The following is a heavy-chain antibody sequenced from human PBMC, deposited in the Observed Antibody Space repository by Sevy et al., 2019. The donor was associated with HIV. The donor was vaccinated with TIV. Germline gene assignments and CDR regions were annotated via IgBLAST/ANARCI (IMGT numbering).Heavy chain of an antibody. J-gene: IGHJ6*02. CDR1: GFSFSSYW. CDR2: IKKDGSEK. V-gene: IGHV3-7*03. CDR3: ARDCSSATCLWGMDV. D-gene: IGHD2-2*01. Sequence: GESLKISCAASGFSFSSYWMSWVRQAPGKGLQWVANIKKDGSEKYYVDSVKGRFTISRDNAKNSVYLQMNSLRVEDMAVYYCARDCSSATCLWGMDVWGQGTTVTVSS.